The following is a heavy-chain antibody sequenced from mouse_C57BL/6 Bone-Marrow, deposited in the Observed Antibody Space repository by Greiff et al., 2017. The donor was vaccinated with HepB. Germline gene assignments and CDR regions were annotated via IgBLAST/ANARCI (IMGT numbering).Heavy chain of an antibody. D-gene: IGHD1-1*01. Sequence: EVQLQQSGPVLVKPGASVKMSCKASGYTFTDYYMNWVKQSHGKSLEWIGVINPYNGGTSYNQKFKGKATLTVDKSSSTAYMELNSLTSEDSAVYYCARWDELLWYFDVWGTGTTVTVSS. CDR2: INPYNGGT. V-gene: IGHV1-19*01. CDR3: ARWDELLWYFDV. J-gene: IGHJ1*03. CDR1: GYTFTDYY.